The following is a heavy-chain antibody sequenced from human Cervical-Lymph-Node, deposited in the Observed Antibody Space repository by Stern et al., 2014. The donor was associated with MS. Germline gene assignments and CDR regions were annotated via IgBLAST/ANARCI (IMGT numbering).Heavy chain of an antibody. CDR1: GYTLTESS. CDR3: ATDLHYLDSNGYYGY. CDR2: LDPVDGET. V-gene: IGHV1-24*01. Sequence: QVQLVQSGAEVTKPGASVKVSCKVAGYTLTESSMHWVRQAPGKGLEWMGGLDPVDGETIYAQKFQGRVTMTEDASTDTAYMELSSLTSEDTAVYYCATDLHYLDSNGYYGYWGQGTLVTVSS. J-gene: IGHJ4*02. D-gene: IGHD3-22*01.